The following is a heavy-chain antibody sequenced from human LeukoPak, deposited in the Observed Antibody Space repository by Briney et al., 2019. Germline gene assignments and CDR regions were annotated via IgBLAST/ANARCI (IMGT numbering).Heavy chain of an antibody. CDR3: ARHAYCSSTSCYPYYYYYYMDV. J-gene: IGHJ6*03. CDR2: INHSGST. CDR1: GGSFSGYY. D-gene: IGHD2-2*01. Sequence: SETLSLTCAVYGGSFSGYYWSWIRQPPGKGLEWIGEINHSGSTNYNPSLKSRVTISVDTSKNQFSLKLSSVTAADTAVYYCARHAYCSSTSCYPYYYYYYMDVWGKGTTVTISS. V-gene: IGHV4-34*01.